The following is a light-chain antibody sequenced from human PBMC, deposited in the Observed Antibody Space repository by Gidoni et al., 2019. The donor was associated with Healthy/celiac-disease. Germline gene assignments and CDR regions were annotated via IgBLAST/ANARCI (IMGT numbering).Light chain of an antibody. CDR2: RDY. V-gene: IGLV3-9*01. J-gene: IGLJ2*01. CDR3: QVWDSSIVV. CDR1: NIGSKN. Sequence: SYELTQPLSVSVALGQTARITCGGNNIGSKNVHWYQQKPGQAPVLVIYRDYNRPSGIPERFSGSSSGNTATLTISRAQAGDEADYYCQVWDSSIVVFGGGTKLTVL.